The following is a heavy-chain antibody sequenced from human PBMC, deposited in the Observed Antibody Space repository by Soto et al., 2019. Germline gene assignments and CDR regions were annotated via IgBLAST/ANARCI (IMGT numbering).Heavy chain of an antibody. CDR1: GYTFTTYG. V-gene: IGHV1-18*01. D-gene: IGHD3-10*01. Sequence: ASVKVSCKASGYTFTTYGISWVRQAPGQGLEWLGWNNTHNGNTNYAQNLQGRVIMTADTSTSTAYMELRSLRSDDTAIYYCTREGSAPYYYYGMDAWGQGTTVTVSS. CDR3: TREGSAPYYYYGMDA. CDR2: NNTHNGNT. J-gene: IGHJ6*02.